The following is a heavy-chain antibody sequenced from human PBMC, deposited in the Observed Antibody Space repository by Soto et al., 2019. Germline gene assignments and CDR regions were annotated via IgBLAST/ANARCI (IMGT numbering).Heavy chain of an antibody. J-gene: IGHJ6*02. D-gene: IGHD1-1*01. Sequence: ASVKVSCKASGYTFTSYYMHWVRQAPGQGLEWMGIINPSGGSTSYAQKFQGRVTMTRDTSTSTVYMELSSLRSEDTAVYYCASPLYRKNGGSYYYYGMDVWGQGTTVTVSS. CDR1: GYTFTSYY. CDR3: ASPLYRKNGGSYYYYGMDV. CDR2: INPSGGST. V-gene: IGHV1-46*01.